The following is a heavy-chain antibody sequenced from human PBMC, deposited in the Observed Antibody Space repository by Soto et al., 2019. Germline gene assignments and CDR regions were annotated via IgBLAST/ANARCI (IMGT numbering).Heavy chain of an antibody. D-gene: IGHD6-13*01. Sequence: GASVKVSCKASGYTFTSYGISWVRQAPGQGLEWMGWISAYNGNTNYAQKLQGRVTMTTDTSTSTAYMELRSLRSDDTAVYYCARVVAAAGIYNWFDPWGQGTLVTVSS. CDR1: GYTFTSYG. CDR3: ARVVAAAGIYNWFDP. CDR2: ISAYNGNT. J-gene: IGHJ5*02. V-gene: IGHV1-18*01.